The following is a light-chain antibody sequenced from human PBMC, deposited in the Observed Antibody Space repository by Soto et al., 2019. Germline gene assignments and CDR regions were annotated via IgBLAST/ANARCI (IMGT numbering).Light chain of an antibody. CDR1: QSVSRN. V-gene: IGKV3-15*01. CDR2: SVS. CDR3: QQYNNWPIT. Sequence: EIVMTQSPATLSVSPVERVTLFGMASQSVSRNLAWHQQKPGQAPRLLIYSVSNRATGVPARFSGSGSGTEFTLIISSLQSEDFAVYYCQQYNNWPITFGQGTKVDI. J-gene: IGKJ1*01.